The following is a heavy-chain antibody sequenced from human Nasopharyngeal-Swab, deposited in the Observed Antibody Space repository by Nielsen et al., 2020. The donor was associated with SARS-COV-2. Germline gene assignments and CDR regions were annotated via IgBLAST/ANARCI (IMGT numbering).Heavy chain of an antibody. CDR1: GGTFSSYA. D-gene: IGHD2-2*02. J-gene: IGHJ6*03. CDR3: ARGPVVVPAAIPEGGYYYYYMDV. CDR2: IIPIFGTA. V-gene: IGHV1-69*13. Sequence: SVKVSCKASGGTFSSYAISWVRQAPGQGLEWMGGIIPIFGTANYAQKFQGRVTITADESTSTAYMELSSLRSEDTAVYYCARGPVVVPAAIPEGGYYYYYMDVWGKGTTVTVSS.